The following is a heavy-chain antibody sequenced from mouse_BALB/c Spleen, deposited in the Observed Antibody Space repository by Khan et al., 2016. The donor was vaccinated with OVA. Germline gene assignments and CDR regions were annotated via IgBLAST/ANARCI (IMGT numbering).Heavy chain of an antibody. Sequence: QVQLQQSGAELARPGASVKLSCTASGYSITDDYRNWVKQRTGQGLEWSGEILRGSGDTYYNEKLKGKATMAADKSSSKAYMQLSSLTSASSSVDFCASSHSFCYTFAYWGQGTLLTVSS. J-gene: IGHJ3*01. D-gene: IGHD1-2*01. CDR2: ILRGSGDT. CDR3: ASSHSFCYTFAY. V-gene: IGHV1-77*01. CDR1: GYSITDDY.